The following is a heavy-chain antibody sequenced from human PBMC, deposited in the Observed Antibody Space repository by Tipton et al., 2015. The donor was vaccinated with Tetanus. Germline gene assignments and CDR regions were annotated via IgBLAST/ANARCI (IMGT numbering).Heavy chain of an antibody. CDR2: IYFEGST. CDR3: ARHLYGYWFDP. CDR1: GASISDKKYY. J-gene: IGHJ5*02. V-gene: IGHV4-39*02. Sequence: GLVKPSESLSLTCTVSGASISDKKYYWGWIRQAPGKGLEWIASIYFEGSTYYSPSLRSRLTIDVDTSQNLFSLRWASVTAADTAVYYCARHLYGYWFDPWGQGAPVTVSS. D-gene: IGHD2/OR15-2a*01.